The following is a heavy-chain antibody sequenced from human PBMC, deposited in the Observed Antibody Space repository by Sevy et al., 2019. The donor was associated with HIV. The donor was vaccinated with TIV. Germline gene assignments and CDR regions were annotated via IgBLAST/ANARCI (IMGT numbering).Heavy chain of an antibody. D-gene: IGHD6-13*01. CDR3: AKDNVGYSSGWFFYFDF. CDR1: GFTFDDYA. V-gene: IGHV3-9*01. J-gene: IGHJ4*02. Sequence: GGSLRLSCVASGFTFDDYAMHWVRQAPGKGLEWVAGITWNSGTMGYADSVKGRFTISRDKAKNSLYLQMDSLRAEDTALYYCAKDNVGYSSGWFFYFDFWGQGTLVTVSS. CDR2: ITWNSGTM.